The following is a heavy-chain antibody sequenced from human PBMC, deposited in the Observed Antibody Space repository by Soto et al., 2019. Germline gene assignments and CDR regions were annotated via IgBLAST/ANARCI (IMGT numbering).Heavy chain of an antibody. D-gene: IGHD2-15*01. CDR2: MNPNSGNT. CDR3: AREAVDIVVVVAAIKENWFDP. CDR1: GYTFPSYD. V-gene: IGHV1-8*01. J-gene: IGHJ5*02. Sequence: ASVKVSRKASGYTFPSYDINWVRQATGQGLEWMGWMNPNSGNTGYAQKFQGRVTMTRNTSISTAYMELSSLRSEDTAVYYCAREAVDIVVVVAAIKENWFDPWGQGTLVTVSS.